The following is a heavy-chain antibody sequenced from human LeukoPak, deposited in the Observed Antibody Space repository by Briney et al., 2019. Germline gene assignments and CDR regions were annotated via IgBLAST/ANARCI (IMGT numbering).Heavy chain of an antibody. CDR3: AKDIFTMVRGVVDY. Sequence: AGGSLRLSCAASGFTFSSYAMSWVRQAPGKGLEWVSAISGSGGNTYYADSVKGRFTISRDNSKNTLYLQMNSLRAEDTAVYYCAKDIFTMVRGVVDYWGQGTLVTVSS. CDR1: GFTFSSYA. J-gene: IGHJ4*02. V-gene: IGHV3-23*01. CDR2: ISGSGGNT. D-gene: IGHD3-10*01.